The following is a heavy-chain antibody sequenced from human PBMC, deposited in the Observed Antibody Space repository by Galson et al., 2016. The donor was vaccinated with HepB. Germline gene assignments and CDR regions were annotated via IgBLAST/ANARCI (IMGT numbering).Heavy chain of an antibody. V-gene: IGHV3-11*01. D-gene: IGHD4-11*01. CDR2: ISATGSAI. CDR1: GGSISSSSYY. CDR3: ARDGDYSFPFDS. J-gene: IGHJ4*02. Sequence: LSLTCTDSGGSISSSSYYWGWIRQPPGKGLEWVSYISATGSAIKYSDSVRGRLTIYRDNAKNSLYLQMRSLGDEDTAIYYCARDGDYSFPFDSWGRGTLVTVSS.